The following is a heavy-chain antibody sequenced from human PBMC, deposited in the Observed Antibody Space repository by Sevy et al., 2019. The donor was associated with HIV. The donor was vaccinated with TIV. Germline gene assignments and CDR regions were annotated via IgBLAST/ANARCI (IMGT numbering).Heavy chain of an antibody. Sequence: SETLSLTCTVSGGSISSYYWSWIRQPAGKGLEWIGRIYTSGSTNYNPSLKSRVTMSVDTSKNQFSLKLSSMTAADTAVYYCAREMDGYDSSGYYIRLFDYWGQGTLVTVSS. CDR1: GGSISSYY. D-gene: IGHD3-22*01. CDR3: AREMDGYDSSGYYIRLFDY. V-gene: IGHV4-4*07. J-gene: IGHJ4*02. CDR2: IYTSGST.